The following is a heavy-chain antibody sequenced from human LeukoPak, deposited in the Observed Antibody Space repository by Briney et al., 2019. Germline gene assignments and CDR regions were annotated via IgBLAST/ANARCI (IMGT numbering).Heavy chain of an antibody. CDR3: ARGLATVVIRHPPLY. D-gene: IGHD4-17*01. CDR2: INHSGST. CDR1: GGSFSGYY. J-gene: IGHJ4*02. V-gene: IGHV4-34*01. Sequence: SETLSLTCAVYGGSFSGYYWSWIRQPPGKGLEWIGEINHSGSTNYNPSLKSRVTISVDTSKNQFSLKLSSVTAADTAVYYCARGLATVVIRHPPLYWGQGTLVTVPS.